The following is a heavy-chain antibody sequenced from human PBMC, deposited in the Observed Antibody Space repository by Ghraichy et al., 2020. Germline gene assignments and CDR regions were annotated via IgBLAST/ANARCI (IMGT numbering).Heavy chain of an antibody. J-gene: IGHJ4*02. CDR2: ISKSGTST. CDR3: AKDRDFCSGYFDY. Sequence: GGSLRLSCAASGFTFSSYAMIWVRQAPGKGLEWVSTISKSGTSTYYADSVKGRFTISRDKSKNTLYLQMNSLRAEDTAIYYCAKDRDFCSGYFDYWGQGILVTVSS. V-gene: IGHV3-23*01. D-gene: IGHD3-3*01. CDR1: GFTFSSYA.